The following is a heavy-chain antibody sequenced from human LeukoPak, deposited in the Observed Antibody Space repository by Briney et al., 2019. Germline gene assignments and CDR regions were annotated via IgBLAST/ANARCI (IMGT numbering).Heavy chain of an antibody. D-gene: IGHD6-13*01. CDR3: AADLSESPTNSWYASRA. J-gene: IGHJ5*02. CDR1: GFTFRSST. V-gene: IGHV1-58*01. CDR2: IVVGSGNT. Sequence: ASVKVSCKASGFTFRSSTLQWVRQTLGQRLEWIGWIVVGSGNTNSAQKFHQRVTITRDMSTSTVYMDLTSLRSEDTAVYYCAADLSESPTNSWYASRAWGQGTLVTVSS.